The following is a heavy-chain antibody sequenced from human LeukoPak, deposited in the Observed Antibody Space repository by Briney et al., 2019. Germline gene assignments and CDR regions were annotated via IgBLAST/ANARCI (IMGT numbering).Heavy chain of an antibody. CDR3: ARDGYCSGGSCCMDV. V-gene: IGHV3-21*01. D-gene: IGHD2-15*01. CDR1: GFTFSSYS. CDR2: ISSSSSYI. J-gene: IGHJ6*02. Sequence: PGGSLRLSCAASGFTFSSYSMNWVRQAPGKGLEWVSSISSSSSYIYYADSVKGRFTISRDNAKNSLYLQMNSLRAEDTAVYYCARDGYCSGGSCCMDVWGQGTTVTVSS.